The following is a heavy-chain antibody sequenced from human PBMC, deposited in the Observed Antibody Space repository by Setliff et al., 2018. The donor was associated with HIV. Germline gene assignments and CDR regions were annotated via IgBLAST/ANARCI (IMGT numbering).Heavy chain of an antibody. CDR1: GGSISSGGYY. CDR2: IYTSGST. V-gene: IGHV4-61*09. CDR3: ARDRGGAAAGGYYYMDV. J-gene: IGHJ6*03. Sequence: PSETLSLTCNVSGGSISSGGYYWSWIRQPAGKGLEWIEHIYTSGSTNYNPSLKSRVTISIDTSKNQFSLKLSSVTAADTAVYYCARDRGGAAAGGYYYMDVWGKGTTVTVSS. D-gene: IGHD6-13*01.